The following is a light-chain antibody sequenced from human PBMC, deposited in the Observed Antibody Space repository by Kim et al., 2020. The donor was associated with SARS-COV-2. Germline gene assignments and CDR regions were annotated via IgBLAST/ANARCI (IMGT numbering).Light chain of an antibody. J-gene: IGKJ4*01. Sequence: EKVMTQSPATLSVSPGERATLSCRDSQSVSSNLAWYQQKPGQAPRLLIYGASTRAPGIPARFSGSGSGTDFTLTIYSLQSEDFAVYYCHQYNDWPPLTFGGRTKVDIK. CDR1: QSVSSN. V-gene: IGKV3-15*01. CDR2: GAS. CDR3: HQYNDWPPLT.